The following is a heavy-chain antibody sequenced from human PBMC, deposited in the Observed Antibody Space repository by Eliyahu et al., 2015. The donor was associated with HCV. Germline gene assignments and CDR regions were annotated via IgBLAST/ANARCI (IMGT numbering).Heavy chain of an antibody. CDR2: ISGSSGRT. D-gene: IGHD5-12*01. CDR3: AKDRGNIVATIRSDC. J-gene: IGHJ4*02. Sequence: EVQLVESGGGLVQPGGSLRLSCAASGFTFSTYAMTWVRQAPGKGLGWVSGISGSSGRTDYADSVKGRFTISRDNSKNTLYLQMNSLRGEDTAVYYCAKDRGNIVATIRSDCWGQGTLVTVSS. CDR1: GFTFSTYA. V-gene: IGHV3-23*04.